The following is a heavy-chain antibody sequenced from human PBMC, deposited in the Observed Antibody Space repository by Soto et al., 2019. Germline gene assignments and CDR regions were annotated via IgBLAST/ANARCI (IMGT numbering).Heavy chain of an antibody. Sequence: QVQLVESGAEVKKPGASVKVSCKASGYTFTSYAMHWVRQAPGHRLEWMGWINAGNGNTKYSQKFQGRVTITRDTSASTAYMELSSLRSEDTAVYYCARSVARYYFDYWGQGTLVTVSS. CDR3: ARSVARYYFDY. CDR1: GYTFTSYA. J-gene: IGHJ4*02. CDR2: INAGNGNT. D-gene: IGHD2-21*01. V-gene: IGHV1-3*01.